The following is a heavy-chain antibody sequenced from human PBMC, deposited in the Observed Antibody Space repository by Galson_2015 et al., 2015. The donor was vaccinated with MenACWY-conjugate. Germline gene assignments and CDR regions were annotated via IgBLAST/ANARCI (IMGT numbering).Heavy chain of an antibody. CDR1: GGSITSGDPY. J-gene: IGHJ6*03. Sequence: LSLTCTVSGGSITSGDPYWVWIRQRPEKGLEWIGYSYSSGRTYYNPSLKSRVSISVDMSQNQFSLNLSTVTAADTAVYYCARAVAVPAANNYFYYYYMDVWGKGTTVTVSS. V-gene: IGHV4-31*03. CDR2: SYSSGRT. D-gene: IGHD2-2*01. CDR3: ARAVAVPAANNYFYYYYMDV.